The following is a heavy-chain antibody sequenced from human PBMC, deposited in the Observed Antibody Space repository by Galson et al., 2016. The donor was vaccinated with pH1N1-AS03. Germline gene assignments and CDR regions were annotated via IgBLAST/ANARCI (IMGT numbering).Heavy chain of an antibody. V-gene: IGHV3-74*01. J-gene: IGHJ4*02. CDR1: GIPFSSHW. D-gene: IGHD1-26*01. CDR3: TNSLVY. CDR2: INTDGTET. Sequence: SLRLSCAASGIPFSSHWMHWIRQVPGKGLVWVSQINTDGTETIYADSVKGRFTISRDNAKNTLYLQMDSQRAEDTAMYYCTNSLVYWGQGTLVTVSS.